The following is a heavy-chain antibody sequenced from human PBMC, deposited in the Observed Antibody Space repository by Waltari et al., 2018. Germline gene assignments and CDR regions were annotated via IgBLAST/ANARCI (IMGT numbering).Heavy chain of an antibody. D-gene: IGHD6-13*01. Sequence: QVQLVQSGAEVKKPGASVKVSCKVSGYTLTELSMHWVRQAPGKGLEWMGGFDPEDGETIYAKKCQGRVTMTEDTSTDTAYMELSSPRSEDTAVYYCATEILAAAGTGGAFDYWGQGTLVTVSS. CDR1: GYTLTELS. J-gene: IGHJ4*02. V-gene: IGHV1-24*01. CDR3: ATEILAAAGTGGAFDY. CDR2: FDPEDGET.